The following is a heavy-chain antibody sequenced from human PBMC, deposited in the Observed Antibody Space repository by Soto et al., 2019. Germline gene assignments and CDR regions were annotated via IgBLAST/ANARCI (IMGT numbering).Heavy chain of an antibody. CDR1: GYKFGDYY. J-gene: IGHJ4*02. CDR2: LRPEDDGT. D-gene: IGHD2-2*03. CDR3: ATKGRDGYDKPTFEY. V-gene: IGHV1-69-2*01. Sequence: VHLVQSGPEVKRPGATVRISCKVSGYKFGDYYINWVQQAPGKGFNWMGLLRPEDDGTIYAEKLQGRVAFTADTSPDTTYFMDLSGLKSEDTAVYFCATKGRDGYDKPTFEYWGQVTPVTVSS.